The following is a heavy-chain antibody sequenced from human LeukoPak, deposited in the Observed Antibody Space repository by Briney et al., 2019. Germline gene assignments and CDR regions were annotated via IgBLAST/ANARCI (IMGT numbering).Heavy chain of an antibody. Sequence: GESLKISCKGSGYSFANYWIGWVRQTPGKGLEWMANIYRSGANTRYSPSFQGQVTISADKSISTAYLQWSSLKASDTAMYYCARRGGSYGSSGLSPLFFDNWVQGTVATVTS. D-gene: IGHD3-22*01. V-gene: IGHV5-51*01. CDR2: IYRSGANT. CDR1: GYSFANYW. J-gene: IGHJ4*02. CDR3: ARRGGSYGSSGLSPLFFDN.